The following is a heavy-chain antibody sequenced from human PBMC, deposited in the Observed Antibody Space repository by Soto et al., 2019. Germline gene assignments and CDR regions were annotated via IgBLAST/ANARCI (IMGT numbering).Heavy chain of an antibody. J-gene: IGHJ4*02. CDR2: IRQDGSET. Sequence: EVQLVDSGGGLVQPGGSLRLSCAASGFTFKNYWMTWVRQPPGKGLEWVASIRQDGSETYYVDSVKGRFTVSRDNAKNSLYLQMNRLRAEDTAVYYCARPRFSLSAYDLPDYWAQGALVTVSS. CDR3: ARPRFSLSAYDLPDY. V-gene: IGHV3-7*01. CDR1: GFTFKNYW. D-gene: IGHD5-12*01.